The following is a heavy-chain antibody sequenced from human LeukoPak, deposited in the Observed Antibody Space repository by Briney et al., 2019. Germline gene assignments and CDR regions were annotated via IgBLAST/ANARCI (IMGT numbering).Heavy chain of an antibody. J-gene: IGHJ4*02. CDR2: IIPILGMT. CDR3: ARALWGDGYSYGYGDY. V-gene: IGHV1-69*10. CDR1: GGTFNTYA. D-gene: IGHD5-18*01. Sequence: EASVKVSCKASGGTFNTYAISWVRQAPGQGLEWMGRIIPILGMTNYAQKFQGRVTITADRSTTTAYMELSSLRSEDTAVYYCARALWGDGYSYGYGDYWGQGTLVTVSS.